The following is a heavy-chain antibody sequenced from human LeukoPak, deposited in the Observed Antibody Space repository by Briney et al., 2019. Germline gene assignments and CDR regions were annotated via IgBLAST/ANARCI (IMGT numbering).Heavy chain of an antibody. V-gene: IGHV1-18*01. D-gene: IGHD6-6*01. CDR3: ARRKGSSPAEGHDAFDI. CDR2: ISAYNGNT. J-gene: IGHJ3*02. Sequence: GASVKVSCKASGYTFTSYGISWVRQAPGQGLEWMGWISAYNGNTNYAQKLQGRVTMTTDTSTSTAYMELRSLRSDDTAVYYCARRKGSSPAEGHDAFDIWGQGTMVTVSS. CDR1: GYTFTSYG.